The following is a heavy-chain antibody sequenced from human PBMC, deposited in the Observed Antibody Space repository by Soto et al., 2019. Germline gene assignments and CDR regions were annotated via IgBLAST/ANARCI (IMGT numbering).Heavy chain of an antibody. J-gene: IGHJ4*02. D-gene: IGHD1-26*01. CDR1: GFTFSSYG. CDR2: ISYDGSNT. CDR3: AKVGGLSGSYYISSSFYLDY. V-gene: IGHV3-30*18. Sequence: QVQLVESGGGVVQPGRSLRLSCVASGFTFSSYGMHWVRQAPGKGLEWVAIISYDGSNTYYADSVKGRFTISRDNSKNTLSLQMNILRSEDTSVYFCAKVGGLSGSYYISSSFYLDYWGQGTLVTVSS.